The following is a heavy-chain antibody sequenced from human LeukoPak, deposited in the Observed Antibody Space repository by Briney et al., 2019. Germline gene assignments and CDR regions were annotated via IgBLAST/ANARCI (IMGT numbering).Heavy chain of an antibody. V-gene: IGHV4-39*07. CDR1: GGSISSSSYY. CDR2: IYYSGST. J-gene: IGHJ4*02. D-gene: IGHD3-9*01. CDR3: ARRPYDILTGYHFDY. Sequence: SETLSLTCTVSGGSISSSSYYWGWIRQPPGKGLEWIGSIYYSGSTYYNPSLKSRVTISVDTSKNQFSLKLRSVTAADTAVYFCARRPYDILTGYHFDYWGQGTLVTVSS.